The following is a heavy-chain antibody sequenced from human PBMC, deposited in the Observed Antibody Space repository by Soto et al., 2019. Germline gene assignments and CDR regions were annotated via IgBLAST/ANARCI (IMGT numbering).Heavy chain of an antibody. CDR3: ARDRRRRLIAAAGNYHYSGMDV. CDR2: IYYSGST. CDR1: GGSISSGGYC. D-gene: IGHD6-13*01. Sequence: SETLSLTCTVSGGSISSGGYCWSWIRQLPGKGLEWIGYIYYSGSTYYNPSLKSQTTISVDTSKNQFSLRLSSVTAADTAVYYCARDRRRRLIAAAGNYHYSGMDVWGLGTTVTVSS. J-gene: IGHJ6*02. V-gene: IGHV4-31*01.